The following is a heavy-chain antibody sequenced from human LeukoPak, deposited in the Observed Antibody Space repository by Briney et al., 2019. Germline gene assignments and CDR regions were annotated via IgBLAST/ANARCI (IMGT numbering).Heavy chain of an antibody. Sequence: PSETLSLTCTVSGGSISSSSYYWGWIRQPPGKGLEWIGSIYYSGSTYYNPSLKSRVTISVDTSKNQFSLKLSSVPAADTAVYYCSRGTGTRGLWDWGQGTLVTVSS. CDR3: SRGTGTRGLWD. D-gene: IGHD3/OR15-3a*01. J-gene: IGHJ4*02. CDR1: GGSISSSSYY. CDR2: IYYSGST. V-gene: IGHV4-39*01.